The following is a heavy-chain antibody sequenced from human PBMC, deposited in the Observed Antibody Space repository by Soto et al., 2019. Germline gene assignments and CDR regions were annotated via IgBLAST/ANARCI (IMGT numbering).Heavy chain of an antibody. CDR1: GYIFTTYG. D-gene: IGHD4-4*01. J-gene: IGHJ4*02. CDR3: ARGSNEIDF. CDR2: ISAYNGAT. Sequence: ASVKVSCKASGYIFTTYGISWVRQAPGQGLEWMGWISAYNGATNSAQKLQGRVTMTTDTATGTAYMELRSLRSDDTAVYFCARGSNEIDFWGQGTLVTVSS. V-gene: IGHV1-18*01.